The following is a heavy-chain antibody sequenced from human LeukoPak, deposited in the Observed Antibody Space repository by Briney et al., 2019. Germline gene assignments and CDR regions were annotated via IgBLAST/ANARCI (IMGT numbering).Heavy chain of an antibody. CDR3: THDRYDILTGYPYYFDY. Sequence: KTGGSLRLSCAASGFTFSNAWMSWVRQAPGKGLEWVGRIKSKTDGGTTDYAAPVKGRFTISRDDSKNTLYLQMNSLKTEDTAAYYCTHDRYDILTGYPYYFDYWGQGTLVTVSS. CDR2: IKSKTDGGTT. D-gene: IGHD3-9*01. J-gene: IGHJ4*02. CDR1: GFTFSNAW. V-gene: IGHV3-15*01.